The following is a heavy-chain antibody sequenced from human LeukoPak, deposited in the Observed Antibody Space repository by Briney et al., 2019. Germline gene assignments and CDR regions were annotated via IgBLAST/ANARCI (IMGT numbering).Heavy chain of an antibody. CDR2: IYYNGST. CDR1: GGSISNYY. V-gene: IGHV4-59*01. D-gene: IGHD2-2*01. CDR3: ARGHQLPLYYFDY. Sequence: SETLSLTCTVSGGSISNYYWSWIRQPPGKGLEWIGYIYYNGSTNYNPSLKSRVTISVDTSKNQFSLKLSSVTAADTAVYYCARGHQLPLYYFDYWGQGTLVTVSS. J-gene: IGHJ4*02.